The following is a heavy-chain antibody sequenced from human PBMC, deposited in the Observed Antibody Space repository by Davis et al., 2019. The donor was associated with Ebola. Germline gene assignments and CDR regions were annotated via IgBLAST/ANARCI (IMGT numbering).Heavy chain of an antibody. CDR1: GFTFSSYA. CDR2: ISGSGGST. V-gene: IGHV3-23*01. Sequence: PGGSLRLSCAASGFTFSSYAMSWVRQAPGKGLEWVSAISGSGGSTYYADSVKGRFTISRDNSKNTLYLQMNSLRAEDTAVYYCAKGSALSITIFGALDYWGQGTLVTVSS. CDR3: AKGSALSITIFGALDY. D-gene: IGHD3-3*01. J-gene: IGHJ4*02.